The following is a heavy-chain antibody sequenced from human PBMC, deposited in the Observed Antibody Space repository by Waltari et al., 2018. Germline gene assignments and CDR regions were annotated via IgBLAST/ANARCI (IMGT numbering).Heavy chain of an antibody. V-gene: IGHV3-21*04. CDR1: EFTFTSYT. J-gene: IGHJ4*02. D-gene: IGHD3-3*01. Sequence: EVHLVESGGGLVSPGGSLRLSCAAFEFTFTSYTMIWVRQAPGKGLEWVSSFSSSSYYINYADSVKGRFTISRDNSLNTIYLHMNSLRADDTATYYCTGPQSDYDFWSGFFDYWGQGTLVTVSS. CDR2: FSSSSYYI. CDR3: TGPQSDYDFWSGFFDY.